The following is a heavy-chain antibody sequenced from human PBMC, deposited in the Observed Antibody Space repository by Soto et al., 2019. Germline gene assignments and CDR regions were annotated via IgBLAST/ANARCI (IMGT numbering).Heavy chain of an antibody. Sequence: GGSLRLSCAASGFPFRIYEMNWVRHAPGKGLEWISYISESGSSMYYADSVKGRFAISRDNAKNSLYLQMNSLRAEDTAVYYCARDQEVHDSRGHKIRAMDVWDQGTTVTVSS. V-gene: IGHV3-48*03. CDR1: GFPFRIYE. D-gene: IGHD6-19*01. CDR3: ARDQEVHDSRGHKIRAMDV. CDR2: ISESGSSM. J-gene: IGHJ6*02.